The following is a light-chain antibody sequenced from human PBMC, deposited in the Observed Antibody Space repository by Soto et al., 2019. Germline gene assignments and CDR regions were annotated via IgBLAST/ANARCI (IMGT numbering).Light chain of an antibody. J-gene: IGLJ3*02. V-gene: IGLV2-14*01. CDR2: EVR. CDR3: SSYTSSSTWV. Sequence: QSVLTQPASVSGSPGQSITISCTGTSSDVGGYSYVSWYQKNPGKAPKLMIYEVRNRPSGVSDRFSGSKSGNTASLTISGLQADDEADYYCSSYTSSSTWVFGGGTKVTVL. CDR1: SSDVGGYSY.